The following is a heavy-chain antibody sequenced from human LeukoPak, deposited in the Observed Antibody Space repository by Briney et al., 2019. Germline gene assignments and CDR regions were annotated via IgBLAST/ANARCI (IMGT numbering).Heavy chain of an antibody. D-gene: IGHD6-19*01. J-gene: IGHJ3*02. Sequence: GGSLRLSCAASGFTFSSYWMSWVRQAPGKGLEWVANIKQDGSEKYYVDSVKGRFTISRDNAKNSLYLQMNSLRAEDTAVYYCAREPYSSGWSLDAFDIWGQGTMVTVSS. V-gene: IGHV3-7*01. CDR3: AREPYSSGWSLDAFDI. CDR2: IKQDGSEK. CDR1: GFTFSSYW.